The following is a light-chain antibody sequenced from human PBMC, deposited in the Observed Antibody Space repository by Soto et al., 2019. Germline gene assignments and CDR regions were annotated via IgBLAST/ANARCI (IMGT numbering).Light chain of an antibody. CDR2: AAS. J-gene: IGKJ1*01. Sequence: AIRMTQSPSSFSASTGDRVTITCRASQGISSYLAWYQQKPGKAPKLLIYAASTLQSGVPSRFSGRGSGTDFTLTISFLQSEDFATYYCQQYYSYPRTFGQGTKLEIK. CDR1: QGISSY. V-gene: IGKV1-8*01. CDR3: QQYYSYPRT.